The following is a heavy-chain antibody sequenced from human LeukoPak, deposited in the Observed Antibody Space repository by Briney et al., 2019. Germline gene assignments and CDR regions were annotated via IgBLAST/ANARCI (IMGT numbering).Heavy chain of an antibody. V-gene: IGHV4-59*01. J-gene: IGHJ4*02. CDR1: DGSISIYY. CDR2: IYNSGSST. Sequence: SETLSLTCTASDGSISIYYWNWIRQPPGKGLEWIGYIYNSGSSTIYNPSLKSRVTISLDTSRNQFSLKLNSVTAADTAVYYCAREPYYDSGGHIDHWGQGTLVTVSS. D-gene: IGHD3-22*01. CDR3: AREPYYDSGGHIDH.